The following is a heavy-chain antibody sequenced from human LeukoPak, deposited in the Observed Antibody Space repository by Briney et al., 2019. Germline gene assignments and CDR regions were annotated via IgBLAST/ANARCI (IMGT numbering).Heavy chain of an antibody. V-gene: IGHV3-7*01. CDR1: GFTFRSYW. CDR2: INQGGSVK. J-gene: IGHJ4*02. D-gene: IGHD5-12*01. CDR3: ARVGYSGWNLEY. Sequence: PGGSLRLSCAASGFTFRSYWMSWVRQAPGKGLEWEANINQGGSVKYYVDSVKGRFTISRDDAKNSLYVQTNSLRDEDTAVYYCARVGYSGWNLEYWGQGTLVTVSS.